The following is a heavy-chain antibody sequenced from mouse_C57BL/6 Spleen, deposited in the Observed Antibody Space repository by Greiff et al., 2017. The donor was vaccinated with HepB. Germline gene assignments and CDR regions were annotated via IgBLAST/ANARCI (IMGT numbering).Heavy chain of an antibody. V-gene: IGHV5-4*03. CDR1: GFTFSSYA. D-gene: IGHD1-1*01. J-gene: IGHJ4*01. Sequence: EVMLVESGGGLVKPGGSLKLSCAASGFTFSSYAMSWVRQTPEKRLEWVATISDGGSYTYYPDNVKGRFTISRDNAKNNLYLQMSHLKSEDTAMYYCARAYYYGSKAMDYWGQGTSVTVSS. CDR2: ISDGGSYT. CDR3: ARAYYYGSKAMDY.